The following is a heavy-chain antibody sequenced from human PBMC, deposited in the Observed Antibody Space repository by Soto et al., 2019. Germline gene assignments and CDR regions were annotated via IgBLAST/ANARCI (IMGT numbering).Heavy chain of an antibody. CDR2: IYNDGTYS. CDR3: AKEYYDSSGYYYEDY. CDR1: GFIFKMYW. D-gene: IGHD3-22*01. Sequence: GGSLRLSCAASGFIFKMYWMHWVRQSPGKGLVWISRIYNDGTYSDYADSVRGRFTISRDNVNDTLYLQMNSLRAEDTAVYYCAKEYYDSSGYYYEDYWGQGTLVTVSS. J-gene: IGHJ4*02. V-gene: IGHV3-74*01.